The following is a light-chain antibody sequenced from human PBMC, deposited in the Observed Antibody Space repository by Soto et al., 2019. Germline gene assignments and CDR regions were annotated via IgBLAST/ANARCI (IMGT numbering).Light chain of an antibody. CDR2: DND. Sequence: QSVLTQPPSVSAAPGQKVTISCSGSSSNIGHNYVCWYQQFPGTAPKLLIYDNDKRPSGIPDRFSGSKSGTSATLDITGLQTGDEDDYYCGTWDSSLSVGVFGGGTKLTVL. CDR1: SSNIGHNY. CDR3: GTWDSSLSVGV. V-gene: IGLV1-51*01. J-gene: IGLJ2*01.